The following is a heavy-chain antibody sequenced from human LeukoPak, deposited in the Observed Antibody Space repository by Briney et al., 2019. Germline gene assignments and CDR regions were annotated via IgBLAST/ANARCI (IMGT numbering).Heavy chain of an antibody. Sequence: ASVKVSCKVSGYTLTELSMHWVRQAPGKGLEWMGGFDPEDGETIYAQKFQGRVTITADKSTSTAYMELSSLRSEDTAVYYCARDRYYGSGSYYRSDWFDPWGQGTLVTVSS. J-gene: IGHJ5*02. CDR3: ARDRYYGSGSYYRSDWFDP. V-gene: IGHV1-24*01. D-gene: IGHD3-10*01. CDR1: GYTLTELS. CDR2: FDPEDGET.